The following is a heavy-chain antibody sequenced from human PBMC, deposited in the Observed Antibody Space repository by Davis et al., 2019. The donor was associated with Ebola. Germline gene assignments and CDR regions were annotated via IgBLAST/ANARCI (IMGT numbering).Heavy chain of an antibody. V-gene: IGHV1-46*03. J-gene: IGHJ3*02. CDR2: INPNDGRT. Sequence: AASVQVSCKASGYTFTNYYMLWVRQAPRQGLEWMGMINPNDGRTIYAQKFQGRVTVTRDTSTTTVYMDLSSLRSEDTALYYCTTPGGQDSGYDVFDIWGQGTMVTVSS. D-gene: IGHD5-12*01. CDR1: GYTFTNYY. CDR3: TTPGGQDSGYDVFDI.